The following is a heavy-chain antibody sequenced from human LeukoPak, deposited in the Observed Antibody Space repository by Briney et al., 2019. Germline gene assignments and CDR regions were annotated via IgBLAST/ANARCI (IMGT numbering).Heavy chain of an antibody. D-gene: IGHD6-19*01. Sequence: GGSLRLSCAASGFTFSSYAMHWVRQAPGKGLEWVAVISYDGSNKYYADSVKGRFTISRDNSKNTLYLQMNSLRAEDTAVYYCARGIAVAGHYFDYWGQGTLVTVSS. CDR2: ISYDGSNK. J-gene: IGHJ4*02. V-gene: IGHV3-30-3*01. CDR1: GFTFSSYA. CDR3: ARGIAVAGHYFDY.